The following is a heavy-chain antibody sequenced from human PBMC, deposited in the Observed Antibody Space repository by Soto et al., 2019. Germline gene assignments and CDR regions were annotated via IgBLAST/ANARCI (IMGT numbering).Heavy chain of an antibody. CDR3: ARGLDHMVTPFDY. V-gene: IGHV4-61*08. CDR1: GGSISSGDYY. Sequence: SETLSLTCTVSGGSISSGDYYWSWIRQPPGKGLEWIGYIYYDGSTNYNPSLKSRVTISVDTSKNQFSLWLSSVTAADTAVYYCARGLDHMVTPFDYWGQGILVTVSS. CDR2: IYYDGST. D-gene: IGHD2-21*02. J-gene: IGHJ4*02.